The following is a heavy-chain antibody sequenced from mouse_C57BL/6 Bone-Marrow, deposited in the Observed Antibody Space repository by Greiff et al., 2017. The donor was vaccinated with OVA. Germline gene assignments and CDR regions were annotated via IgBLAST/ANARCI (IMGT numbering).Heavy chain of an antibody. Sequence: QVQLKQPGAELVKPGASVKMSCKASGYTFTSYWITWVKQRPGQGLEWIGDIYPGSGSTNYNEKFKSKATLTVDTSSSTAYMQLSSLTSEDSAVYYCARVARAQATFYYAMDYWGQGTSVTVSS. D-gene: IGHD3-2*02. V-gene: IGHV1-55*01. CDR1: GYTFTSYW. CDR3: ARVARAQATFYYAMDY. CDR2: IYPGSGST. J-gene: IGHJ4*01.